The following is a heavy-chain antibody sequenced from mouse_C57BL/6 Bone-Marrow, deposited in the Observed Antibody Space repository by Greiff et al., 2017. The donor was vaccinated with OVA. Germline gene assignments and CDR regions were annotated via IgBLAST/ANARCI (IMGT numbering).Heavy chain of an antibody. CDR1: GFNIKDYY. J-gene: IGHJ3*01. D-gene: IGHD1-1*01. CDR2: IDPEDGDT. Sequence: VQLKESGAELVRPGASVKLSCTASGFNIKDYYMHWVKQRPEQGLEWIGRIDPEDGDTEYAPKFQGKATMTADTSSNTAYLQLSSLTSEDTAVYYCTTWYYGSSYVWFAYWGQGTLVTVSA. V-gene: IGHV14-1*01. CDR3: TTWYYGSSYVWFAY.